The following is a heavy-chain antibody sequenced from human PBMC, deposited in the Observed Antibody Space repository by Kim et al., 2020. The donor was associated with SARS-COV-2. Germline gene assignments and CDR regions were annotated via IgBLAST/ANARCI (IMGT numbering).Heavy chain of an antibody. J-gene: IGHJ4*02. CDR2: INPNSGVT. CDR1: GYTFTGYY. CDR3: AREVGGSDIVVVPAADY. V-gene: IGHV1-2*02. D-gene: IGHD2-2*01. Sequence: ASVKVSCKASGYTFTGYYMHWVRQAPGQGLEWMGWINPNSGVTNYAQKFQGRVTMTRDTSISTAYMELSRLRSDDTAVYYCAREVGGSDIVVVPAADYWGQGTLVTVSS.